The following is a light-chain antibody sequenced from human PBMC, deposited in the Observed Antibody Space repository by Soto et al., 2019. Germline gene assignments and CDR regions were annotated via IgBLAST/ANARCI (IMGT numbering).Light chain of an antibody. V-gene: IGKV1-5*03. Sequence: DMQVTQTPSTLSASVGDRVTITCRVSQSISSWLAWYQQKPGKAPKVLIYKASSLESGVPSRFSGSGSGTEFTFTISSLQPDDFATYYCQQYTSYSSFGQGTKVDIK. CDR3: QQYTSYSS. J-gene: IGKJ1*01. CDR2: KAS. CDR1: QSISSW.